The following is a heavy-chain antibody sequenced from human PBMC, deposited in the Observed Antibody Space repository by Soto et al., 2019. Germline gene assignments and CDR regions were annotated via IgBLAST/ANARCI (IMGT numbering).Heavy chain of an antibody. V-gene: IGHV3-48*03. D-gene: IGHD3-3*01. CDR2: ISSSGSTM. CDR1: GFTFSSYE. J-gene: IGHJ6*02. CDR3: ARDTIFGVVKDYYYGMDV. Sequence: GGSLRLSCAASGFTFSSYEMNWVRQAPGKGLEWVSYISSSGSTMYYADSVKGRFTISRDNAKNSLYLQMNSLRAEDTAVYYCARDTIFGVVKDYYYGMDVWGQGTTVTVSS.